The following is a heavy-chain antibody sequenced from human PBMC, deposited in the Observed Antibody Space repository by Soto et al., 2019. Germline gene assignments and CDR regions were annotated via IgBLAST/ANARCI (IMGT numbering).Heavy chain of an antibody. CDR2: INPSGGST. V-gene: IGHV1-46*01. J-gene: IGHJ6*02. Sequence: GASVKVSCKTSGYSFSTYYVHWVRQAPGQGLEWIGMINPSGGSTSYAQKFQVRVSMTRDTSTSTVDMELSSLRSEDTAVYYCAMRAYNYASMDVWGQGTTVTVSS. CDR3: AMRAYNYASMDV. CDR1: GYSFSTYY. D-gene: IGHD5-12*01.